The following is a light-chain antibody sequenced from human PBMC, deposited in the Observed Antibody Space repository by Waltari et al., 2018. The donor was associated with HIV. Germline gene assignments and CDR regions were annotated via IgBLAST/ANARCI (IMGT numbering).Light chain of an antibody. CDR2: EVS. J-gene: IGLJ2*01. V-gene: IGLV2-8*01. CDR1: TKDVGLYNY. CDR3: SSYAGSNTLL. Sequence: QSALTQPPSASGSPGQSVTISCTGTTKDVGLYNYVSWYQQNPGEAPKLIIFEVSKRTSGGPDRFSGSKSGNTASLTVSGLQSEDEADYFCSSYAGSNTLLFGGGTKLTVL.